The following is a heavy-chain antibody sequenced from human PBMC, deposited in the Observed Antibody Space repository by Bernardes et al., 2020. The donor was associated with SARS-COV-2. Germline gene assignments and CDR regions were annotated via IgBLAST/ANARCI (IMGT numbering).Heavy chain of an antibody. D-gene: IGHD1-26*01. CDR3: ARLSSYYRIDL. Sequence: GGSLRLSCTASGFDYSAFAMAWVRQAPGKGLEWISYISRSGATLYDADSVKGRFTVSRDSADNSLFLQMNRLTDADSGIYYCARLSSYYRIDLWGQGTLVTVSS. CDR2: ISRSGATL. J-gene: IGHJ4*02. V-gene: IGHV3-11*01. CDR1: GFDYSAFA.